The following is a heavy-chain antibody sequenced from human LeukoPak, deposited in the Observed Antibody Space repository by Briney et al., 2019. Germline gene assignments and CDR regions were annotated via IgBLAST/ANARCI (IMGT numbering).Heavy chain of an antibody. V-gene: IGHV3-23*01. CDR1: GFTFSSYA. CDR2: ISGSGGST. D-gene: IGHD3-3*01. J-gene: IGHJ6*02. Sequence: GGSLRLSCAASGFTFSSYAMSWARQAPGKGLEWVSAISGSGGSTYYADSVKGRFTISRDNSKSTLYLQMNSLRAEDTAVYYCAKVQPQYYDFWSGYYTDYYYYYGMDVWGQGTTVTVSS. CDR3: AKVQPQYYDFWSGYYTDYYYYYGMDV.